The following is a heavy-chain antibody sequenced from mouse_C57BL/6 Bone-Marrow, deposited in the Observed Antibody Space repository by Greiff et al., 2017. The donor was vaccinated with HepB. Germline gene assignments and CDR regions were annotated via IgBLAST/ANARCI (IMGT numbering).Heavy chain of an antibody. CDR3: ARRSNYEGWFAY. D-gene: IGHD2-5*01. V-gene: IGHV5-17*01. Sequence: EVHLVESGGGLVKPGGSLKLSCAASGFTFSDYGMHWVRQAPEKGLEWVAYISSGSSTIYYADTVKGRFTISRDNAKNTLFLQMTSLRSEDTAMYYCARRSNYEGWFAYWGQGTLVTVSA. CDR1: GFTFSDYG. CDR2: ISSGSSTI. J-gene: IGHJ3*01.